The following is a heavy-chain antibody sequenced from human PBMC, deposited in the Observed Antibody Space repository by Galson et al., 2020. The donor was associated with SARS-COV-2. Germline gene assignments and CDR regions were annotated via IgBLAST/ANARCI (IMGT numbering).Heavy chain of an antibody. Sequence: GGSLRLSCAASGFTFSSYWMHWVRQAPGKGLVWVSRINSDGSNTRYADSVKGRFTISRDNAKNTLYLQMNSLRAEDTAIYHCVREAAGINGGLDYWGQGTLVTVSS. CDR2: INSDGSNT. V-gene: IGHV3-74*01. CDR3: VREAAGINGGLDY. D-gene: IGHD6-13*01. J-gene: IGHJ4*02. CDR1: GFTFSSYW.